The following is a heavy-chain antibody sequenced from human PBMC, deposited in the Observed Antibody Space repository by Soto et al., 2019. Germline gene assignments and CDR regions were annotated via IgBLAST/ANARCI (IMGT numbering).Heavy chain of an antibody. CDR1: GGSISSYY. V-gene: IGHV4-59*01. J-gene: IGHJ5*02. D-gene: IGHD2-15*01. Sequence: PSETLSLTCTVSGGSISSYYWSWIRQPPGKGLEWIGYIYYSGSTNYNPSLKSRVTISVDTSKNQFSLKLSSVTAADTAVCYCAREVVHYGRRGNWFDPWGQGTLVTVSS. CDR2: IYYSGST. CDR3: AREVVHYGRRGNWFDP.